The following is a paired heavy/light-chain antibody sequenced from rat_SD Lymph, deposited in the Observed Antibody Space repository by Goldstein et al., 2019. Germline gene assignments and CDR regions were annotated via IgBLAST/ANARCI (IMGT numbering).Light chain of an antibody. CDR2: SAS. J-gene: IGKJ5*01. Sequence: DTVLTQSPALAVSLGQRVTISCRASKSVSTYMHWYQQKSGQQPKLLIYSASNLESGVPSRFSGSGSGTDFTLTIDPVEADDIANYYCQQSNELPLTFGSGTKLEIK. V-gene: IGKV3S6*01. CDR3: QQSNELPLT. CDR1: KSVSTY.
Heavy chain of an antibody. J-gene: IGHJ3*01. CDR2: MWSGGST. D-gene: IGHD4-3*01. CDR3: TRDLDSGDWFAY. CDR1: GFSLTDYN. V-gene: IGHV2S63*01. Sequence: EVQLKESGPGLVQPSQTLSLTCTVSGFSLTDYNVHWVRQPPGKGLEWMGIMWSGGSTAYNSALKSRLSISRDTSKSQVFLKMNSLQTEDTAIYYCTRDLDSGDWFAYWGQGTLVTVSS.